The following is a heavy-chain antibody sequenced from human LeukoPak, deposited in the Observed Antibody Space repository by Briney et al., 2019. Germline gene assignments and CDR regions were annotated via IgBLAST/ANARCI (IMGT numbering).Heavy chain of an antibody. V-gene: IGHV4-59*01. Sequence: SETLSLTCSVSGGSISGYYWSWIRQPPGKGLEWMGYIHYSGSTYYNPSLKSRVTISVDTSKNQFSLKLSSVTAADTAVYYCARVSGYCSTTSCRGIEYWGQGTLVTVS. CDR2: IHYSGST. J-gene: IGHJ4*02. CDR3: ARVSGYCSTTSCRGIEY. CDR1: GGSISGYY. D-gene: IGHD2-2*01.